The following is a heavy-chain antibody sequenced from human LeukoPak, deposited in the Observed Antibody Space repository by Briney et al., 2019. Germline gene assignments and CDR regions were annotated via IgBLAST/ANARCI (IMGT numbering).Heavy chain of an antibody. J-gene: IGHJ3*02. CDR1: RFTFSSYS. V-gene: IGHV3-21*01. CDR3: ARTWELNAFDI. Sequence: GGSLRLSCAASRFTFSSYSMNWVRQAPGKGLEWVSSISSSSSYIYYADSVKGRFTISRDNSKNTLYLQMNSLRAEDTAVYYCARTWELNAFDIWGQGTMVTVSS. D-gene: IGHD1-26*01. CDR2: ISSSSSYI.